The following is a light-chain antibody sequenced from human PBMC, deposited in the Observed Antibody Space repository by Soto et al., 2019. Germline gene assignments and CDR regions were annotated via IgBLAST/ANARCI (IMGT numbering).Light chain of an antibody. CDR3: NSYTSSSTWV. Sequence: QSVLTQPASVSGSPGQSITISCAGTSSDVGGYNFVSWYQLHPGKAPKVMIYEVSNRASGVSNRFSGSKSGNTASLTISGLQAEDEADYYCNSYTSSSTWVFGGGTKLTVL. V-gene: IGLV2-14*01. J-gene: IGLJ3*02. CDR1: SSDVGGYNF. CDR2: EVS.